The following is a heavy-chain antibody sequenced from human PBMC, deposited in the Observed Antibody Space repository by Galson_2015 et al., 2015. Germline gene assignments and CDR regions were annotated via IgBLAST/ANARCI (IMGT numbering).Heavy chain of an antibody. J-gene: IGHJ6*02. CDR1: GFTFSDYY. D-gene: IGHD2-2*01. CDR3: ARVQPAAAYYYYGMDV. CDR2: ISSSGSTI. V-gene: IGHV3-11*01. Sequence: SLRLSCAASGFTFSDYYMSWIRQAPGKGLEWVSYISSSGSTIYYADSVKARFTISRDNAKNSLYLQMNSLRAEDTAVYYCARVQPAAAYYYYGMDVWGQGTTVTVSS.